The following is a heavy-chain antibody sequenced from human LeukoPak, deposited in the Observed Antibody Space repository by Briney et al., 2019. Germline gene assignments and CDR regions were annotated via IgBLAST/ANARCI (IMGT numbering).Heavy chain of an antibody. CDR2: INHSGST. V-gene: IGHV4-34*01. Sequence: SETLSLTCAVYGGSFSGYYWSWIRQPPGKGLEWIGEINHSGSTNYNPSLKSRVTKSVDTSKNQFSLKLSSVTAADTAMYYCAKEGAGLIDWGQGTLVTVSS. D-gene: IGHD3/OR15-3a*01. CDR1: GGSFSGYY. CDR3: AKEGAGLID. J-gene: IGHJ4*02.